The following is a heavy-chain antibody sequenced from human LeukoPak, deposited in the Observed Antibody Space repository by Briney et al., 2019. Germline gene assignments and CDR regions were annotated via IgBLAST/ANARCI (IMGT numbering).Heavy chain of an antibody. J-gene: IGHJ4*02. Sequence: SETLSLTCAVYGGSLSGYYWSWIRQPPGKGLEWIGEINHSGSTNYNPSLKSRVTISVDTSKNQFSLKLSSVTAADTAVYYCARGPRGGVTAVRYFDYWGQGTLVTVSS. CDR2: INHSGST. D-gene: IGHD3-16*01. CDR3: ARGPRGGVTAVRYFDY. CDR1: GGSLSGYY. V-gene: IGHV4-34*01.